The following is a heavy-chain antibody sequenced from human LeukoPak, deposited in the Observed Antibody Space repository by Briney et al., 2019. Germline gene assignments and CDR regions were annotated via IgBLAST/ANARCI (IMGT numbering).Heavy chain of an antibody. Sequence: GGSLRLSRAPSGCTFSSYAITWVRQAPGKGLEWVSSIFGSGESTYYTDSVKGRFTISRDNSKNTVYLQMNSLRVEDTATYYCAKYRDILPTPPYCWGQGALVTVSS. J-gene: IGHJ4*02. CDR1: GCTFSSYA. CDR3: AKYRDILPTPPYC. CDR2: IFGSGEST. V-gene: IGHV3-23*01. D-gene: IGHD3-3*02.